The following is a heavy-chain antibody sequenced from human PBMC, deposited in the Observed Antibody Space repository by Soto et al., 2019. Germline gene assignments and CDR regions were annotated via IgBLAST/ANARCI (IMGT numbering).Heavy chain of an antibody. J-gene: IGHJ4*02. Sequence: GGSLRLSCAASGFSFGSYAMSWVRQGAGKGLEWVSAISITGSSTYYADSVRGRFTISRDKSTNTLYLQMNSLRVEDTAIYFCTRAISSATYYDSIGYWGRGTLVTVAS. CDR2: ISITGSST. D-gene: IGHD1-26*01. CDR1: GFSFGSYA. V-gene: IGHV3-23*01. CDR3: TRAISSATYYDSIGY.